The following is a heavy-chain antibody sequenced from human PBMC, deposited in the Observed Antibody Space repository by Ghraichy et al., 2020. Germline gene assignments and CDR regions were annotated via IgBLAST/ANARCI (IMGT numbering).Heavy chain of an antibody. CDR3: ARGRSPTYYYDSSGYRHTNWFDP. Sequence: ASVKVSCKASGYTFTSYDINWVRQATGQGLEWMGWMNPNSGNTGYAQKFQGRVTMTRNTSISTAYMELSSLRSEDTAVYYCARGRSPTYYYDSSGYRHTNWFDPWGQGTLVTVSS. J-gene: IGHJ5*02. CDR2: MNPNSGNT. CDR1: GYTFTSYD. V-gene: IGHV1-8*01. D-gene: IGHD3-22*01.